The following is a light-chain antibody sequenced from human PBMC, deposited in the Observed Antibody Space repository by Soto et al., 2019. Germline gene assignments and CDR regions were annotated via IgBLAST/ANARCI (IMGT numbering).Light chain of an antibody. J-gene: IGLJ2*01. CDR1: SNDIGTYNY. CDR3: TSFTTSTTVV. CDR2: EVS. V-gene: IGLV2-14*01. Sequence: QSALTQPASVSGSPGQSITISCTGTSNDIGTYNYVSWYQHHPGKPPKLLIYEVSNRPSGVSNRFSGSKSGNTASLTISGLQAEDEADYHCTSFTTSTTVVFGGGTKLTVL.